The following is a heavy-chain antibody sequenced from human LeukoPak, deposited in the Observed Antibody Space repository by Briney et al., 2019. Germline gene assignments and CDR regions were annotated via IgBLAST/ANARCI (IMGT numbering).Heavy chain of an antibody. J-gene: IGHJ5*02. CDR2: ISSSSSYI. V-gene: IGHV3-21*04. Sequence: GGSLRLSCAASGFTFSSYNMNWVRQAPGKGLEWVSSISSSSSYIYYADSVKGRFTISRDNAKNSLYLQMNSLRAEDTAVYYCARANGIAPKRITIFGVVTQVPNNWFDPWGQGTLVTVSS. D-gene: IGHD3-3*01. CDR3: ARANGIAPKRITIFGVVTQVPNNWFDP. CDR1: GFTFSSYN.